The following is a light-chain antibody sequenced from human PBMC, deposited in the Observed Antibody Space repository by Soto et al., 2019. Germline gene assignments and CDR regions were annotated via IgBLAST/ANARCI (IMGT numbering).Light chain of an antibody. V-gene: IGKV1-5*03. CDR2: KAS. CDR1: QSLNNW. J-gene: IGKJ1*01. CDR3: QQYNSYSWT. Sequence: DIQMTQFPSTLSASVGDRVTITCRASQSLNNWLAWYQQKPGNAPKLLIYKASNLESGVPSRFSGSGSGTEFTLTISSLQPDDLATYDCQQYNSYSWTFGQGTKVEIK.